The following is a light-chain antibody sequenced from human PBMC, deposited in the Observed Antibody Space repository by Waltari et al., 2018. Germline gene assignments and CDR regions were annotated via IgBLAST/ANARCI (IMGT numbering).Light chain of an antibody. Sequence: QSALTQPASVSGSPGQSIIISCTGTTNYLGGHKYVSWYQQHPGKAPKLMIYDVNSRPSGVSSRFSGSKSGNTASLIISGLQAEDEADYYCCSFTRSSTWVFGGGTKVTVL. CDR1: TNYLGGHKY. J-gene: IGLJ3*02. CDR2: DVN. V-gene: IGLV2-14*03. CDR3: CSFTRSSTWV.